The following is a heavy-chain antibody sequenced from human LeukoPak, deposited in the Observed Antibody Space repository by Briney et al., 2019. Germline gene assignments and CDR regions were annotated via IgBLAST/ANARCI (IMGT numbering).Heavy chain of an antibody. CDR1: GYTFTGYY. Sequence: ASVKVSCKASGYTFTGYYMHWVRQAPGQGLEWMGRINPSSGGTNYAQKFQGRVTMTRDTSISTAYMELSRLRSDDTAVYYCARDKESGYYTNWFDPWGQGTLVTVSS. V-gene: IGHV1-2*06. D-gene: IGHD3-22*01. J-gene: IGHJ5*02. CDR2: INPSSGGT. CDR3: ARDKESGYYTNWFDP.